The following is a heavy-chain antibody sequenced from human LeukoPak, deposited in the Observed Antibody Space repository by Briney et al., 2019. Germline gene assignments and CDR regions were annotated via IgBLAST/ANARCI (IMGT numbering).Heavy chain of an antibody. CDR2: IISSGSYI. Sequence: GGSLRLSCAASGFTFSSYTMNWVRQAPGKGLEWVSSIISSGSYIYYADSVKGRFTISRDNAKNSLYLQMNSLRAEDTAVYYCANYGDYSRGDYWGQGTLVTVSS. J-gene: IGHJ4*02. CDR1: GFTFSSYT. V-gene: IGHV3-21*01. D-gene: IGHD4-17*01. CDR3: ANYGDYSRGDY.